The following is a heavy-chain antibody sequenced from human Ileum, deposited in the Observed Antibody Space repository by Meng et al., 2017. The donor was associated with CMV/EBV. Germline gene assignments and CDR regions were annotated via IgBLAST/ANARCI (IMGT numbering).Heavy chain of an antibody. CDR3: ARDNWGSDY. V-gene: IGHV1-2*06. D-gene: IGHD3-16*01. Sequence: QVQVVQSGAEVKKPGASVKVSCKTSGYSFTAYTIHWARQAPGQGLEWTGRINTYTGDTYYAQKFRGRVTMTRDTSITTVYMELRGLRSDDTAMYYCARDNWGSDYWGQGTLVTVSS. CDR1: GYSFTAYT. J-gene: IGHJ4*02. CDR2: INTYTGDT.